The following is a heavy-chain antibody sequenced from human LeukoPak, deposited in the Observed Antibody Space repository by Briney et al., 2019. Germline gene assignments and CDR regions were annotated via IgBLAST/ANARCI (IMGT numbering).Heavy chain of an antibody. CDR1: GFTFTSYL. CDR3: AKPRPVYGDPFDY. D-gene: IGHD4-17*01. V-gene: IGHV3-23*01. Sequence: PGGSLRLPCAASGFTFTSYLMTWVRQAPGKGLEWVSGISGSGDSTYYADSVKGRFTISRDNFNNTLYLQMSSLRVEDTAVYYCAKPRPVYGDPFDYWGQGTLVTVSS. CDR2: ISGSGDST. J-gene: IGHJ4*02.